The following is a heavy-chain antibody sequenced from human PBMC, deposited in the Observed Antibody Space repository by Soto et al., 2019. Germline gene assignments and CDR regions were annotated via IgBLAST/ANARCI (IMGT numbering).Heavy chain of an antibody. CDR2: IYDSGST. J-gene: IGHJ4*02. V-gene: IGHV4-59*08. CDR3: ARLGRYQMGICDY. Sequence: QVQLQESGPGLVKPSETLSLTCTVSGGAISSYYWSWIRQPPGTGLEYIGYIYDSGSTNYNPSLKSRVTISVTTSKNQFALRLSSVTAADTALYYCARLGRYQMGICDYWGQGTLVTVSS. CDR1: GGAISSYY. D-gene: IGHD2-2*01.